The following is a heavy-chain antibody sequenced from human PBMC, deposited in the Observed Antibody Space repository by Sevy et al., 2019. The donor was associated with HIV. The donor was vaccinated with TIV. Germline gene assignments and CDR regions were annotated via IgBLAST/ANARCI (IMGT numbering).Heavy chain of an antibody. J-gene: IGHJ4*02. CDR3: AKAYGMAAVGFFGH. CDR1: GFTFDDYA. D-gene: IGHD6-13*01. Sequence: GESLKISCAASGFTFDDYAMHWVRQVPGKGLEWVSLISRDGSVIYYADSLKGRFSISRDNSKNSLYLQMNSLRPEDTALYYCAKAYGMAAVGFFGHWGQGTLVTVSS. CDR2: ISRDGSVI. V-gene: IGHV3-43D*04.